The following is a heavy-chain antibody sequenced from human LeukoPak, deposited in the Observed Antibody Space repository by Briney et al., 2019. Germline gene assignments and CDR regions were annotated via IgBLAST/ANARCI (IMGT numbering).Heavy chain of an antibody. V-gene: IGHV4-30-2*01. CDR3: ARGRQQLVLFDY. J-gene: IGHJ4*02. CDR2: IYHSGST. D-gene: IGHD6-13*01. CDR1: GGSISSGGYY. Sequence: SETLSLTCTVSGGSISSGGYYWSWIRQPPGKGLEWIGYIYHSGSTYYNPSLKNRVTISVDRSKNQFSLKLSSVTAADTAVYYCARGRQQLVLFDYWGQGTLVTVSS.